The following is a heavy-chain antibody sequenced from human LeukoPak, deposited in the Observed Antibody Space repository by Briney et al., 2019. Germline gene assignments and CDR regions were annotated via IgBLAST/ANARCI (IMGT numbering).Heavy chain of an antibody. CDR1: GYTFTSYG. D-gene: IGHD5-24*01. V-gene: IGHV1-18*01. CDR2: ISAYNGNT. CDR3: AKDWIGGDGYNSPIDY. J-gene: IGHJ4*02. Sequence: ASVKVSCKASGYTFTSYGISWVRQAPGQGLEWMGWISAYNGNTNYAQKLQGRVTMTRNTSISTAYMELSSLRSEDTAVYYCAKDWIGGDGYNSPIDYWGQGTLATVSS.